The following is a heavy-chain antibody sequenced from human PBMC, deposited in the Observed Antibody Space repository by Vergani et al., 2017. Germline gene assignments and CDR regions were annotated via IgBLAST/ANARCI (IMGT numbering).Heavy chain of an antibody. D-gene: IGHD6-19*01. CDR2: INPNIGGT. CDR1: GYTFTGYY. Sequence: QVQLVQSGAEVKKPGASLKLSCKASGYTFTGYYMHWVRQAPGQGLEWMGCINPNIGGTNYAQRFQGRVTMTRDTSISTAYMQLSRLRSDDTAVYYCARDGQWLGDDYFDYWGQGTLVTVSS. CDR3: ARDGQWLGDDYFDY. J-gene: IGHJ4*02. V-gene: IGHV1-2*02.